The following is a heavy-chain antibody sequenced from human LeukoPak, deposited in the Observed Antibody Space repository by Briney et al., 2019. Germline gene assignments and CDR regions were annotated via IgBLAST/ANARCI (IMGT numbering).Heavy chain of an antibody. CDR2: ISGSGGSA. J-gene: IGHJ6*04. CDR1: GFTFSSYA. D-gene: IGHD3-10*02. V-gene: IGHV3-23*01. Sequence: GGSLRLSCAASGFTFSSYAMSWVRQAPGKGLEWVSAISGSGGSAYYADSVRGRFTISRDNAKNSLYLQMSSLRAEDTAVYYCAELGITMIGGVWGKGTTVTISS. CDR3: AELGITMIGGV.